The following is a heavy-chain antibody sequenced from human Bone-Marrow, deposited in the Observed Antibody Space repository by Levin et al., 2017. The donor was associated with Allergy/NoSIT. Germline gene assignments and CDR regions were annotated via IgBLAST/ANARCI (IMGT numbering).Heavy chain of an antibody. CDR1: GYRFSDYW. D-gene: IGHD3/OR15-3a*01. Sequence: KVSCKASGYRFSDYWISWVRQMPGRGLEWMGIIYPADSDVRYSLALQGQVTISADKSINTAYLQWRGLGASDTAIYYCATTTVDYLYGMDVWGQGTTVIVSS. CDR2: IYPADSDV. J-gene: IGHJ6*02. V-gene: IGHV5-51*01. CDR3: ATTTVDYLYGMDV.